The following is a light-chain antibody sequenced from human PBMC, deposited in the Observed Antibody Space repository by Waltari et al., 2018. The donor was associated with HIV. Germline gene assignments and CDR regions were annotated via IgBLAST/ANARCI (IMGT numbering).Light chain of an antibody. CDR1: NSNIGSNT. CDR2: SNH. V-gene: IGLV1-44*01. J-gene: IGLJ3*02. CDR3: AAWDDSLSWV. Sequence: QSVLPQPPSASGTPGQGVSISCSGSNSNIGSNTVNWYRQPPGTAPKLLIYSNHHRPSWVPDRFSGSKSGTSASLAISGLQSEDEADYYCAAWDDSLSWVFGRGTKLTVL.